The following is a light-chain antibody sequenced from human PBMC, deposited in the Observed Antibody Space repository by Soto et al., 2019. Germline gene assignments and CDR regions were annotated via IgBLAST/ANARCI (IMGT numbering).Light chain of an antibody. CDR3: QYYDSRLRGYA. CDR2: GNS. V-gene: IGLV1-40*01. Sequence: QSVLKQPPSVSGAPGQRVTISCTGSSSNIGAGYDVHWYQQLPGTAPKLLIYGNSNRPSGVPDRFSGSKSGTSASLAITGLQAEDEAYYCCQYYDSRLRGYAFVPGPKVTVL. CDR1: SSNIGAGYD. J-gene: IGLJ1*01.